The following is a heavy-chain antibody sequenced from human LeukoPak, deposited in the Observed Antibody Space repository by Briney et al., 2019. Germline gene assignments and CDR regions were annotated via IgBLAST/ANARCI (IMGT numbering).Heavy chain of an antibody. D-gene: IGHD1-26*01. Sequence: ASVKVSCKASGYTFTSYGISWVRQPPGQGLEWMGWISAYNGNTNYAQKLQGRVTMTTDTSTSTAYMELRSLRSDDTAVYYCARDGRIVGATSAFDIWGQGTMVTVSS. CDR3: ARDGRIVGATSAFDI. J-gene: IGHJ3*02. V-gene: IGHV1-18*01. CDR1: GYTFTSYG. CDR2: ISAYNGNT.